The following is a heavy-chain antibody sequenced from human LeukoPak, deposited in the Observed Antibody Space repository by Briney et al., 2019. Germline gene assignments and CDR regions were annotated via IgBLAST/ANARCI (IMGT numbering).Heavy chain of an antibody. CDR2: IYYSGST. V-gene: IGHV4-59*01. J-gene: IGHJ6*03. D-gene: IGHD3-22*01. Sequence: SEILSLTCTVSGGSISSYYWSWIRQPPGKGLEWIGYIYYSGSTNYNPSLKSRVTISVDTSKNQFSLKLSSVTAADTAVYYCARASDGYDSSGYYYPAHYYYYYYYMDVWGKGTTVTVSS. CDR3: ARASDGYDSSGYYYPAHYYYYYYYMDV. CDR1: GGSISSYY.